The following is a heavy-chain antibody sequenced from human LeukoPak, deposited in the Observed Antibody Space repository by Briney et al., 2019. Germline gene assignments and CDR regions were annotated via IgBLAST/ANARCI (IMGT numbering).Heavy chain of an antibody. CDR2: IYYTGIT. D-gene: IGHD4-23*01. J-gene: IGHJ4*02. Sequence: SETLSLTCTVSGGSISNYYWSWLRQPPGKGLEWIGYIYYTGITNYNPSLKSRATMSVDTSKNQFSLKLSSVTAADTAVYYCAKWSPFGGNPGYWGQGTLVTVSS. CDR1: GGSISNYY. CDR3: AKWSPFGGNPGY. V-gene: IGHV4-59*12.